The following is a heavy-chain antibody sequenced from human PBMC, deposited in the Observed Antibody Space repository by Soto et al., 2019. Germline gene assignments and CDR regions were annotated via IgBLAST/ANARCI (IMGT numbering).Heavy chain of an antibody. D-gene: IGHD3-10*01. CDR1: GGSISSGGYY. Sequence: SETLSLTCTVSGGSISSGGYYWSWIRQHPGKGLEWIGYIYYSGSTYYNPSLKSRVTISVDTSKNQFSLKLSSVTAADTAVYYCARSPMVRGVWFDPWGQGTLVTVSS. CDR3: ARSPMVRGVWFDP. J-gene: IGHJ5*02. CDR2: IYYSGST. V-gene: IGHV4-31*03.